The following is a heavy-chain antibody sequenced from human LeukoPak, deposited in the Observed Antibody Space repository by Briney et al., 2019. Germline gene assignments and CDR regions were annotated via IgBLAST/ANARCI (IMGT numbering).Heavy chain of an antibody. V-gene: IGHV1-2*04. D-gene: IGHD4-17*01. CDR1: GYTFTGYY. CDR2: INPNSGGT. J-gene: IGHJ6*02. Sequence: ASVKVSCKASGYTFTGYYMHWVRQAPGQGLEWMGWINPNSGGTNYAQKFQGWVTMTRDTSISTAYMELSRPRSDDTAVYYCARGGDYENYYYGMDVWGQGTTVTVSS. CDR3: ARGGDYENYYYGMDV.